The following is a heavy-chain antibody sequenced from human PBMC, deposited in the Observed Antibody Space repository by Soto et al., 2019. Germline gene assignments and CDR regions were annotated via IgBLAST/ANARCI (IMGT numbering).Heavy chain of an antibody. J-gene: IGHJ4*02. CDR2: IFYSGIT. CDR1: NGSINNKNYF. CDR3: ASRRELELDS. D-gene: IGHD1-1*01. V-gene: IGHV4-39*01. Sequence: SETLSLTCTVSNGSINNKNYFWDWIRQPPGRGLEWIGNIFYSGITYYNPSLKNRVTISVDTSKNQFSLELSSVTAADTALYFCASRRELELDSWGQGALVTVSS.